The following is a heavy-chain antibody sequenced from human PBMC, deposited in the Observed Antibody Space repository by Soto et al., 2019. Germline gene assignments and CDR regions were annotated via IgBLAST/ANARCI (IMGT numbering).Heavy chain of an antibody. CDR1: GGSFSSYY. V-gene: IGHV4-34*01. CDR3: TNLRRQVPGSDPTRWAFAL. D-gene: IGHD2-2*01. Sequence: QVQLQQWGAGLLKPSETLSLTCAVSGGSFSSYYCCWIRQRPGKGLELIGEINHSGSTNYSPSLKVRVTISIAPSKHPISLKLMSVTAADPAVYYCTNLRRQVPGSDPTRWAFALWGRGTLVTASS. J-gene: IGHJ2*01. CDR2: INHSGST.